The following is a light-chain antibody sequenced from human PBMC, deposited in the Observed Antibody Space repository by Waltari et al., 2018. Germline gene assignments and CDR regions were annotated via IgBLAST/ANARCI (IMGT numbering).Light chain of an antibody. Sequence: IVLTQSPATLSLSPGQRATLSFRASQSVYTTYLAWYQQKPGQAPRLLSYSSSNRATGIPDRFSGSGSGTDFTLTISRLEPGDFAVYYCQQYGTSPWTFGQGTKVEIK. J-gene: IGKJ1*01. V-gene: IGKV3-20*01. CDR1: QSVYTTY. CDR2: SSS. CDR3: QQYGTSPWT.